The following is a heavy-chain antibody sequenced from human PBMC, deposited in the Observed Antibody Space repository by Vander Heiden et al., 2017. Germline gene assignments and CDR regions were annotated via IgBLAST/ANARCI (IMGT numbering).Heavy chain of an antibody. J-gene: IGHJ6*02. V-gene: IGHV4-39*01. Sequence: HLQLQESGPGLVQPSETLSLTCPFSGGSISSSSYYLGWLGQAPGKGLEWIGSSDYSGSTYYNPSRKSRVTISVDTSKNKCSVKLSSGTAADTAVYYCARLAENCSGGSCYSSSYYYGMDVWGQGTTVTVSS. CDR3: ARLAENCSGGSCYSSSYYYGMDV. CDR1: GGSISSSSYY. CDR2: SDYSGST. D-gene: IGHD2-15*01.